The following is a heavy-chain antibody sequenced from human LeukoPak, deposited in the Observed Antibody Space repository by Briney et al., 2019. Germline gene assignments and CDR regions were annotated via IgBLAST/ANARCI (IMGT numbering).Heavy chain of an antibody. V-gene: IGHV3-21*04. D-gene: IGHD3-22*01. J-gene: IGHJ3*01. CDR3: AKGRRTFIVVVIDAFDV. Sequence: GGSLRLSCAASGFTFSSYSMNWVRQAPGKGLEWVSSISGNNNYIYYADSVKGRFTISRDTSKNTLYLQMNSLRAEDTAVYYCAKGRRTFIVVVIDAFDVWGQGTMVTVSS. CDR2: ISGNNNYI. CDR1: GFTFSSYS.